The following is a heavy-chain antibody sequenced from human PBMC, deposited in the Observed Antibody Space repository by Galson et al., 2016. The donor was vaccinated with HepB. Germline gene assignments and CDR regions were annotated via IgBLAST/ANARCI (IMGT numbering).Heavy chain of an antibody. CDR3: AKDRSYGYFGSGGMDV. Sequence: SLRLSCAASGLTFSRDGMHWVRQPPGKGLEWVAVIWSDGNTKFYADSVKGRFTISRDNSKNTLFLQTNSLRAEDTAVYYCAKDRSYGYFGSGGMDVWGQGTTVTVSS. J-gene: IGHJ6*02. CDR1: GLTFSRDG. V-gene: IGHV3-33*06. D-gene: IGHD3-10*01. CDR2: IWSDGNTK.